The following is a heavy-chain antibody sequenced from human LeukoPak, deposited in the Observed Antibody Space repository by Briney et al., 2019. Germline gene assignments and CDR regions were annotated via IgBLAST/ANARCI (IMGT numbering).Heavy chain of an antibody. CDR3: ARGYCTGGGSCSRGY. J-gene: IGHJ4*02. D-gene: IGHD2-8*02. CDR2: IKSDGSST. Sequence: PGGSLRLSCAASGFTFSSYWMHWVRQAPGKGLVWVSHIKSDGSSTNYADSVKGRFTISRDNAKNTLYLEMNSLRAEDTAVYYCARGYCTGGGSCSRGYWGQGNLFTVSS. CDR1: GFTFSSYW. V-gene: IGHV3-74*01.